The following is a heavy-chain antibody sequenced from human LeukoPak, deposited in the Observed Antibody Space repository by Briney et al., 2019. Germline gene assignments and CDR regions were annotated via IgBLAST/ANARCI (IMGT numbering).Heavy chain of an antibody. CDR1: GFTFSSYS. CDR3: ARERSGWINNWFDP. D-gene: IGHD6-19*01. CDR2: ISSSSSTI. J-gene: IGHJ5*02. V-gene: IGHV3-48*01. Sequence: GGSLRLSCAASGFTFSSYSMNWVRQAPGKGLEWVSYISSSSSTIHYADSVKGRFTISRDNAKDSLYLQMNSLRAEDTAVYYCARERSGWINNWFDPWGQGILVTVSS.